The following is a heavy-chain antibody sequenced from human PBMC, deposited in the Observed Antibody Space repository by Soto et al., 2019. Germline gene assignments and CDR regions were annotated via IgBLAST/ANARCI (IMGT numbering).Heavy chain of an antibody. J-gene: IGHJ6*02. CDR3: AKRMGGGPYGMDV. Sequence: SLRLSCAASGLTFDDYGMDWVRQAPGKGLEWVSGISWNSGSRDYADSVKGRFTISRDNAKNSLYLQMNSLRAEDTALYYCAKRMGGGPYGMDVWGQGTTVTVS. CDR2: ISWNSGSR. V-gene: IGHV3-9*01. D-gene: IGHD3-16*01. CDR1: GLTFDDYG.